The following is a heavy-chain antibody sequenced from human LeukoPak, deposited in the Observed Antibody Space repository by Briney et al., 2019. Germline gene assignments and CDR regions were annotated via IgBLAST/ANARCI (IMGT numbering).Heavy chain of an antibody. CDR1: GGTFSSYA. Sequence: SVKVSCKASGGTFSSYAISWVRQAPGQGLEWVGGIIPIFGTANYAQKFQGRATITADESTSTAYMELSSLRSEDTAVYYRARDPDYYDSSGYQTTHGMDVWGQGTTVTVSS. CDR3: ARDPDYYDSSGYQTTHGMDV. D-gene: IGHD3-22*01. V-gene: IGHV1-69*01. CDR2: IIPIFGTA. J-gene: IGHJ6*02.